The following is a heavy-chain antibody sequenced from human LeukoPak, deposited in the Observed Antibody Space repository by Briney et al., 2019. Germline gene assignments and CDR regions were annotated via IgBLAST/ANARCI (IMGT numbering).Heavy chain of an antibody. CDR1: GGTFSSYA. V-gene: IGHV1-69*13. J-gene: IGHJ4*02. Sequence: ASVKVSCKASGGTFSSYAISWVRQAPGQGLEWMGGIIPIFGTANYAQKFQGRVTITADESTSTAYMELSSLRSEDTAVYHCASYGGNSPLDYWGQGTLVTVSS. CDR3: ASYGGNSPLDY. D-gene: IGHD4-23*01. CDR2: IIPIFGTA.